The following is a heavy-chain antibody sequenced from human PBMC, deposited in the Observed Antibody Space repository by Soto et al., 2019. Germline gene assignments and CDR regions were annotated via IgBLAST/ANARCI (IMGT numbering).Heavy chain of an antibody. J-gene: IGHJ6*02. Sequence: SVTLYFKASGGTFSSYAISWVRQAPGQGLEWMGGIIPIFGTANYAQKFQGRVTITADKSTSTAYMELSSLRSEDTAVYYCARVGEELRYFDWLWEPYGMDVWGQGTTVTVSS. CDR1: GGTFSSYA. D-gene: IGHD3-9*01. CDR2: IIPIFGTA. CDR3: ARVGEELRYFDWLWEPYGMDV. V-gene: IGHV1-69*06.